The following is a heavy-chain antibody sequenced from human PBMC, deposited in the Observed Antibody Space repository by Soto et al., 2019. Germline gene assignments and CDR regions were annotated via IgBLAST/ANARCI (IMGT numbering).Heavy chain of an antibody. D-gene: IGHD3-10*02. J-gene: IGHJ5*01. Sequence: QVQLQESGPGLVKPSETLSLTCTVSGGSISSYYWRWIRQPPGKGLEWIGFIFYSGSTSYNPSLKSRVTISIDTSEYQFSLKLNSVTAADTAVYYCASMIGDPVLSFDSWGQGTQVAVSS. CDR2: IFYSGST. CDR1: GGSISSYY. CDR3: ASMIGDPVLSFDS. V-gene: IGHV4-59*01.